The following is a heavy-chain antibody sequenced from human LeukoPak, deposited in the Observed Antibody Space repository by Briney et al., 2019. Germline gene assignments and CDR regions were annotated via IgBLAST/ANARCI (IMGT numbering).Heavy chain of an antibody. CDR2: IYYSGST. CDR3: ARDSRTTYYDIGLDP. CDR1: GGSISSGGYS. J-gene: IGHJ5*02. Sequence: SETLSLTCAVSGGSISSGGYSWSWIRQPPGKGLEWIGYIYYSGSTYYNPSLMSRVTISVDTSRNQFSLKLSSVTAADTAVYYCARDSRTTYYDIGLDPWGQGTLVTVSS. V-gene: IGHV4-31*11. D-gene: IGHD3-9*01.